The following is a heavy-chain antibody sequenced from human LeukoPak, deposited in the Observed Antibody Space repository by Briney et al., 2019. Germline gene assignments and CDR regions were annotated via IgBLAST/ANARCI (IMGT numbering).Heavy chain of an antibody. CDR3: ARHRTVGAYNWFDP. Sequence: SETLSLTCTVSGGSISSYYWSWIRQPAGKGLEWIGRIYTSGSTNYNPSLKSRVTMSVDTSKNQFSLKLSSVTAADTAVYYCARHRTVGAYNWFDPWGQGTLVTVSS. V-gene: IGHV4-4*07. CDR2: IYTSGST. CDR1: GGSISSYY. D-gene: IGHD1-26*01. J-gene: IGHJ5*02.